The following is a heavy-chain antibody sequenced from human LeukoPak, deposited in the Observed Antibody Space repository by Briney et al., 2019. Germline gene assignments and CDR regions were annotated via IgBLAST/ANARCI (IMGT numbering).Heavy chain of an antibody. J-gene: IGHJ4*02. Sequence: GRSLRLSCAASGFTFSSYAMHWVRQAPGKGLEWVAVISYDGSNKYYADSVKGRFTISRDNSKNTLYLQMNSLRAEDTAVYYCARDRLDYYDSSGYGYWGQGTLVTVSS. CDR3: ARDRLDYYDSSGYGY. CDR2: ISYDGSNK. CDR1: GFTFSSYA. D-gene: IGHD3-22*01. V-gene: IGHV3-30*04.